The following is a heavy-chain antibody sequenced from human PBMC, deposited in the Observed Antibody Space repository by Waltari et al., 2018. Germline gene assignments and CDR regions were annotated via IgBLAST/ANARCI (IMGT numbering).Heavy chain of an antibody. Sequence: EVRLVESGGGSVQPGESLRLSCVVSGFTFDNFCMHWVRQVPGKGLMWVSRINPDGTDTTYADSVKGRFTMSRDNSRNTLYLEMTGLRVDDSAVYYCARGPFSYSSGTQSHWGRGALVTVSS. CDR2: INPDGTDT. D-gene: IGHD1-7*01. CDR3: ARGPFSYSSGTQSH. J-gene: IGHJ4*02. V-gene: IGHV3-74*01. CDR1: GFTFDNFC.